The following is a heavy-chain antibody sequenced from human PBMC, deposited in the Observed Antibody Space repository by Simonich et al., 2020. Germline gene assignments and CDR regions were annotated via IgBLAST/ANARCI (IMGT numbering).Heavy chain of an antibody. Sequence: QVQLQESGPGLVKPSETLSLTCAVSGYSISSGYYWGWIRQPPGKGLEWIGSIYHSGSTYYNPSLNSRVTISVDTSKNQFSLKLSFVTAADTAVYYCARVGYSNYYYYGMDVWGQGTTVTVSS. CDR2: IYHSGST. CDR3: ARVGYSNYYYYGMDV. V-gene: IGHV4-38-2*01. J-gene: IGHJ6*02. D-gene: IGHD6-13*01. CDR1: GYSISSGYY.